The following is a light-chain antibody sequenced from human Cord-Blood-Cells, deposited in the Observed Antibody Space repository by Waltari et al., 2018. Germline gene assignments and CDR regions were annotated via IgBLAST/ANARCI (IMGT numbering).Light chain of an antibody. V-gene: IGKV1-33*01. CDR1: QDISNY. J-gene: IGKJ5*01. Sequence: DIQMTQSPSSLSAPVGDRVTITCQASQDISNYLNWYQQKPGKAPKLLIYDASNLETGVPSRFSGSGSGSDFTFTISSLQPEDIATCYYQQYDNPPITFGHGTRLEIK. CDR3: QQYDNPPIT. CDR2: DAS.